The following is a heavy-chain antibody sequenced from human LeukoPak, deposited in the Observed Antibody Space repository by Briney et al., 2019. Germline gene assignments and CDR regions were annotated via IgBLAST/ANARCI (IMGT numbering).Heavy chain of an antibody. CDR3: ARGYCSGGTCYPHDTFDI. V-gene: IGHV3-30*03. CDR1: GFTFSTYG. Sequence: PGGSLRLSCAASGFTFSTYGMHWVRQAPGKGLEGVAVMSYDGTNKYYADFVKGRFTISRDTSKNTLYLQMNRLRAEDTAVYYCARGYCSGGTCYPHDTFDIWGQGTMVTVSS. CDR2: MSYDGTNK. J-gene: IGHJ3*02. D-gene: IGHD2-15*01.